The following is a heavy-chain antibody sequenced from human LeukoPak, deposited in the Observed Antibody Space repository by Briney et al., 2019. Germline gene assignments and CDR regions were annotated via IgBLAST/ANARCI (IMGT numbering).Heavy chain of an antibody. CDR1: GFTFSSYA. Sequence: GGSLRLSCAASGFTFSSYAMSWVRQAPGKALEWVSAISDDGGSTYYADSVKGRFTISRDNSKNTLYLQMNSLRAEDTAVYYCAKVLITIFGVVRYDAFDIWGQGTMVTVSS. J-gene: IGHJ3*02. V-gene: IGHV3-23*01. CDR2: ISDDGGST. D-gene: IGHD3-3*01. CDR3: AKVLITIFGVVRYDAFDI.